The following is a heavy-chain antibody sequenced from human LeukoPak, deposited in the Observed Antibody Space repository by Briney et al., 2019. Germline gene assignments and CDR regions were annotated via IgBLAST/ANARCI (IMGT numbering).Heavy chain of an antibody. CDR1: GGSISSSRYY. CDR3: ARGRGKVTRSYYDSSGYYFDY. Sequence: SETLSLTCTVSGGSISSSRYYWGWIRQPPGKGLEWIASISYSGSSYYNPSLKSRVTISVDTSKNQVSLQLSSVTAADTAVYYCARGRGKVTRSYYDSSGYYFDYWGQGTLVTVSS. CDR2: ISYSGSS. J-gene: IGHJ4*02. D-gene: IGHD3-22*01. V-gene: IGHV4-39*07.